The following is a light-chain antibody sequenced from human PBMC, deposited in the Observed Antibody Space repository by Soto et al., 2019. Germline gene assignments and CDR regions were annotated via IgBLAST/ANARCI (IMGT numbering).Light chain of an antibody. J-gene: IGKJ1*01. CDR2: DTS. CDR1: QRVSGGF. Sequence: DIVLTQSPATLSMSPGERVTLYCGASQRVSGGFLAWYQHKPGLAPRLILYDTSFRATGVPDRFSGSGSGTHFTLTISSLDPEDFAVYYCQQYGSAPSFGQGTKVEIK. CDR3: QQYGSAPS. V-gene: IGKV3D-20*01.